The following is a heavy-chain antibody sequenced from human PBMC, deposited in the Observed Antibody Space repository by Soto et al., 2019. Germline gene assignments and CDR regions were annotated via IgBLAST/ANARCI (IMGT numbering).Heavy chain of an antibody. Sequence: EVQLVESGGGLVQPGGSLRLSCAASGFTFSTYSMNWVRQAPGKGLEWISYISSSTSSIYYTDSVKGRFTISRDNAKNSLYLQMDSLRVEDPAVYYCARVGRSGWADDYWGQGTLVTVSS. CDR3: ARVGRSGWADDY. V-gene: IGHV3-48*01. D-gene: IGHD6-19*01. CDR2: ISSSTSSI. CDR1: GFTFSTYS. J-gene: IGHJ4*02.